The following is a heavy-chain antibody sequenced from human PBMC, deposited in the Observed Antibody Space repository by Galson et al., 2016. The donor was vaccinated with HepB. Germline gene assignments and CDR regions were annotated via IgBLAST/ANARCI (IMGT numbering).Heavy chain of an antibody. D-gene: IGHD2-21*01. J-gene: IGHJ3*01. Sequence: PALVKPTQTLTLTCICSGFSVSTSGVSVGWIRQPPGKALEWLAVIDWDDDKRYSPSLNSRLTIRKDTSKNEVVLTMTKMDPVDTGTYFCAHRGRGSDCFDVWGQGTLVTVSS. CDR1: GFSVSTSGVS. CDR3: AHRGRGSDCFDV. CDR2: IDWDDDK. V-gene: IGHV2-5*02.